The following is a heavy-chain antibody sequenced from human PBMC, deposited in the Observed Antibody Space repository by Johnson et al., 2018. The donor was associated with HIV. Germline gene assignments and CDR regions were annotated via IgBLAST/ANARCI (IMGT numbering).Heavy chain of an antibody. CDR2: ISYDGSNT. J-gene: IGHJ3*01. Sequence: QVQLVESGGGVVQPGRSLRLSCAASGFTFSTYPMHWVRQAPGKGLEWVAIISYDGSNTYYADSVKGRFTISRDNSKNTLYLQMNSLRAEDTAVYYCARAPEVRGVDAFDVWGQGTVVTVSS. D-gene: IGHD3-10*01. CDR1: GFTFSTYP. CDR3: ARAPEVRGVDAFDV. V-gene: IGHV3-30*14.